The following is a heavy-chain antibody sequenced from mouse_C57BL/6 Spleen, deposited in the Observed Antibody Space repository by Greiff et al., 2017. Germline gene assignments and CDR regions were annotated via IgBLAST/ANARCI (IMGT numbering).Heavy chain of an antibody. CDR1: GYTFTSYW. V-gene: IGHV1-72*01. Sequence: QVQLQQSGAELVKPGASVKLSCKASGYTFTSYWMHWVKQRPGRGLEWIGRIDPNSGGTKYNEKFKSKATLTVDKPSSTAYMQLSSLTSEDSAVYYSAGNYGSRGASWFAYWGQGTLVTVSA. CDR2: IDPNSGGT. CDR3: AGNYGSRGASWFAY. J-gene: IGHJ3*01. D-gene: IGHD1-1*01.